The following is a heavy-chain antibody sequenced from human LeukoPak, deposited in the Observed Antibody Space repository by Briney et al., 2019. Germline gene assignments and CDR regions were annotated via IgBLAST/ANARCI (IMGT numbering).Heavy chain of an antibody. D-gene: IGHD4-23*01. V-gene: IGHV3-23*01. CDR3: AKMVTPVLWYFDL. Sequence: GGTLRLSCAASGFTFSSYGMSWVRQAPGKGLEWVSGISRSGGNTYYADSVKGRFTISRDISKNTLYLQMNSLRAEDTAVYYCAKMVTPVLWYFDLWGRGTLVTVSS. CDR1: GFTFSSYG. CDR2: ISRSGGNT. J-gene: IGHJ2*01.